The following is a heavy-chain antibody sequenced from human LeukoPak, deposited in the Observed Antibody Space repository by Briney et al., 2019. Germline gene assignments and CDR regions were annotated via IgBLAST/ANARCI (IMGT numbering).Heavy chain of an antibody. Sequence: GGSLRLSCAASGFTFSSYAMSWVRQAPGKGLEWVSAISGSGGSTYYADSVKGRFTISRDNSKNTLYLQMNSLRAEDTAVYYCVKVGMTIFGVVTAYGMDVWGQGTTVTVSS. CDR2: ISGSGGST. J-gene: IGHJ6*02. CDR1: GFTFSSYA. D-gene: IGHD3-3*01. V-gene: IGHV3-23*01. CDR3: VKVGMTIFGVVTAYGMDV.